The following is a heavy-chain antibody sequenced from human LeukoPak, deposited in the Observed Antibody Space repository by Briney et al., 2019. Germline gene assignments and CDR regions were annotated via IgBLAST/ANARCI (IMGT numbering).Heavy chain of an antibody. CDR2: IYYSGST. CDR1: GGSISSGGYY. CDR3: ARDSNIVVVPAAIDFDY. V-gene: IGHV4-31*03. J-gene: IGHJ4*02. D-gene: IGHD2-2*02. Sequence: PSQTLSLTCTVSGGSISSGGYYWSWIRQHPGKGLEWIGYIYYSGSTYYNPSLKSRVTISVDTSKNQFSLKLSSVTAADTAVYYCARDSNIVVVPAAIDFDYWGQGTLVTVSS.